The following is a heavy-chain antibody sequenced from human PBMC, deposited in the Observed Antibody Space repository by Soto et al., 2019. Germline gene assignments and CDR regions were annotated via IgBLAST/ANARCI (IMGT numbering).Heavy chain of an antibody. CDR2: IYPGDSDT. CDR3: ARHHGSPGSYFGLDV. V-gene: IGHV5-51*01. J-gene: IGHJ6*02. Sequence: GSLKISCKGSGYSFTSYWINWVRQMPGKGLEWMGIIYPGDSDTRYSPSFQGQVTISADKSIDTAYLQWRSLKASDTAVYYCARHHGSPGSYFGLDVWGQGTTVTV. CDR1: GYSFTSYW. D-gene: IGHD6-13*01.